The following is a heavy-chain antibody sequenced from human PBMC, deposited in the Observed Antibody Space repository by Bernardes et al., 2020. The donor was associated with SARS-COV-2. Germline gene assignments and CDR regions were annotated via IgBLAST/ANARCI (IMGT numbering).Heavy chain of an antibody. CDR2: IYSSGST. D-gene: IGHD3-3*01. CDR3: SRQEGWTTLFGVVISWFDP. CDR1: GGAISGSSYY. J-gene: IGHJ5*02. V-gene: IGHV4-39*01. Sequence: SETLSLTCIVSGGAISGSSYYWGWIRQSPGKGLEWIGNIYSSGSTFYNPSLKGRVTVSVDTSKNQFSLRLSSVTAADTAVYYCSRQEGWTTLFGVVISWFDPWGQGTLVTVSS.